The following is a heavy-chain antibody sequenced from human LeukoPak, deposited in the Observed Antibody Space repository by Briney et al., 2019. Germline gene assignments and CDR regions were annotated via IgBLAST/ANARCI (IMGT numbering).Heavy chain of an antibody. V-gene: IGHV1-2*02. Sequence: GASVKVSCKASGYTFTGYYMHWVRQAPGQGLEWMGWINPNSGGTNYAQKFQGRVTMTRDTSISTAYMELSRLRSDDTAVYYCARGRNGIWFGELSPSGYWGQGTLVTVSS. D-gene: IGHD3-10*01. CDR2: INPNSGGT. CDR3: ARGRNGIWFGELSPSGY. CDR1: GYTFTGYY. J-gene: IGHJ4*02.